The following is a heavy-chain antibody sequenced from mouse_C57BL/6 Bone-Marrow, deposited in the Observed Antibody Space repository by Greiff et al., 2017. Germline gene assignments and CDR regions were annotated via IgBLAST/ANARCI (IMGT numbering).Heavy chain of an antibody. Sequence: VQLKQSGGDLVKPGGSLKLSCAASGFTFSSYGMSWVRQTPDKRLEWVATISSGGSYTYYPDSVKGRFTISRDNAKNTLYLQMSSLKSEDTAMYYCARHPLLPYYVDYWGQGTTLTVSS. CDR1: GFTFSSYG. D-gene: IGHD1-1*01. CDR2: ISSGGSYT. V-gene: IGHV5-6*01. CDR3: ARHPLLPYYVDY. J-gene: IGHJ2*01.